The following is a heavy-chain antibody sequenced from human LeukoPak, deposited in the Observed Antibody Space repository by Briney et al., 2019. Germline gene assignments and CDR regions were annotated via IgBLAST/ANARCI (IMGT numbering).Heavy chain of an antibody. J-gene: IGHJ4*02. CDR2: ISSNGGST. D-gene: IGHD6-19*01. V-gene: IGHV3-64*01. CDR3: ARHWPGIAVRSLDY. CDR1: GFTFSSYA. Sequence: GGSLRLSCAASGFTFSSYAMHWVRQAPGKGLEYVSAISSNGGSTYYANSVKGRFIISRDNSKNTLYLQMGSLRAEDTAVYYCARHWPGIAVRSLDYWGQGTLVTVSS.